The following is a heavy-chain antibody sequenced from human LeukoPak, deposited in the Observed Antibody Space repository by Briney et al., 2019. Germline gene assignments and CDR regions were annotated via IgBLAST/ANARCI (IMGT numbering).Heavy chain of an antibody. CDR3: AREKSSYYDSSGYYYQAFYFDY. D-gene: IGHD3-22*01. J-gene: IGHJ4*02. CDR1: GFTFSDYY. Sequence: GGSLRLSCAASGFTFSDYYMSWIRQAPGKGLEWVSYISSSGLSINYADSVKGRFTISRDNGKTSLYLQMNSLRAEDTAVYYCAREKSSYYDSSGYYYQAFYFDYWGQGTLVTVSS. V-gene: IGHV3-11*04. CDR2: ISSSGLSI.